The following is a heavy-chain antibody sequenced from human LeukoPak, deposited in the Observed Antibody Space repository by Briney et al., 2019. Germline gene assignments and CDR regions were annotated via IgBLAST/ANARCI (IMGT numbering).Heavy chain of an antibody. Sequence: PSETLSLTCAVYGGSFSGYYWSWIRQPPGKWLEWIGEINHSGSTNYNPSLKSRVTISVDTSKNQFSLKLSSVTAADTAVYYCARRGSSWYGPSRYYFDYWGQGTLVTVSS. D-gene: IGHD6-13*01. J-gene: IGHJ4*02. CDR1: GGSFSGYY. CDR2: INHSGST. CDR3: ARRGSSWYGPSRYYFDY. V-gene: IGHV4-34*01.